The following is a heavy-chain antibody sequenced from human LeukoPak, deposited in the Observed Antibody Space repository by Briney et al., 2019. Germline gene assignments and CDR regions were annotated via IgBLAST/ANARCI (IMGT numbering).Heavy chain of an antibody. CDR2: ISAYNGNT. Sequence: GASVKVSCKASGYTFTSYGISWVRQAPGQGLEWMGWISAYNGNTNYAQKLQGRVTMTTDTSTSTAYMELRSLRSDDTAVYYCARVELDYDFWSGYYPHWGQGTLVTVSS. J-gene: IGHJ4*02. V-gene: IGHV1-18*01. CDR3: ARVELDYDFWSGYYPH. D-gene: IGHD3-3*01. CDR1: GYTFTSYG.